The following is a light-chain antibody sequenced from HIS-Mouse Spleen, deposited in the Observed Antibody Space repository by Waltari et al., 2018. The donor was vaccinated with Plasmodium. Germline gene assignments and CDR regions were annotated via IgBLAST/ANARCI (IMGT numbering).Light chain of an antibody. CDR2: DVS. J-gene: IGLJ2*01. CDR3: CSYAGSYTLV. V-gene: IGLV2-11*01. Sequence: QSALTQPRSVSGSPGQSVTISCPGPSSAVGGYNYVSWYQPHPGNATKLMIYDVSKRPAGVPDRLSGSKSGNTASLTISGLQAEDEADYYCCSYAGSYTLVFGGGTKLTVL. CDR1: SSAVGGYNY.